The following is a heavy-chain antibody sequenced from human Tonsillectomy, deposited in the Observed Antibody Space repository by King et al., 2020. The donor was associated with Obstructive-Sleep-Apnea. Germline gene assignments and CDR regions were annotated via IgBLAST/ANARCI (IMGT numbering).Heavy chain of an antibody. CDR3: ARVRRFLEWVYYYYGMDV. Sequence: VQLVESGGGVVQPGRSLRLSCAASGFTFSSYAMHWVRQAPGQGLEGVAVISYDGSNKYYADSVKGRFTISRENSQNTLYLQMNSLRAEDTAVYYCARVRRFLEWVYYYYGMDVWGQGTTVTVSS. J-gene: IGHJ6*02. D-gene: IGHD3-3*01. CDR2: ISYDGSNK. V-gene: IGHV3-30*04. CDR1: GFTFSSYA.